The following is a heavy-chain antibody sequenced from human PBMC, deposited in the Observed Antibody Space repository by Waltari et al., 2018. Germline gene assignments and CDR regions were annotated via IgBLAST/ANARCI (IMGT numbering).Heavy chain of an antibody. J-gene: IGHJ6*03. CDR2: IYHSWST. V-gene: IGHV4-4*02. D-gene: IGHD1-26*01. Sequence: QVQLQESGPGLVKPSGTLSLTCAVSGGSISSSNWWSWVRQPPGKGLEWIGDIYHSWSTTYNPALQRRVSMSLDTSKNQFSRQLTSVTAADTAVYFCARSAVGATRPIQYCYMDVWGKGTTVTVSS. CDR3: ARSAVGATRPIQYCYMDV. CDR1: GGSISSSNW.